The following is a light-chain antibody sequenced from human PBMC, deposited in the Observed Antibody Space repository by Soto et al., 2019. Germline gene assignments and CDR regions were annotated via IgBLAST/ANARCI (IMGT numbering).Light chain of an antibody. Sequence: QSVLTQSASVSGCPGQSITISCTGTSSDVGGYNYVSWYQQHPGKAPKLIIYDVSNRPSGVSTRFSGSKSGNTASLTISGLQAEDEADYSCSSYTSTNSWVFGGGTQLTVL. J-gene: IGLJ3*02. V-gene: IGLV2-14*01. CDR2: DVS. CDR1: SSDVGGYNY. CDR3: SSYTSTNSWV.